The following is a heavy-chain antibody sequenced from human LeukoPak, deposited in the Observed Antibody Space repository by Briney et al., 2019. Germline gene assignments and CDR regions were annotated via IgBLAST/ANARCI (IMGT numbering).Heavy chain of an antibody. V-gene: IGHV3-23*01. CDR3: AKDQLRFLGWLSATPDY. CDR1: GFTFSSYA. Sequence: GGSLRLSCAASGFTFSSYAMSWVRQAPGKGLEWVSAISGSGGSTYYADSVKGRFTISRDNSKHTLYLQMNSLRAEDTAVYYCAKDQLRFLGWLSATPDYWGQGTLVTVSS. J-gene: IGHJ4*02. CDR2: ISGSGGST. D-gene: IGHD3-3*01.